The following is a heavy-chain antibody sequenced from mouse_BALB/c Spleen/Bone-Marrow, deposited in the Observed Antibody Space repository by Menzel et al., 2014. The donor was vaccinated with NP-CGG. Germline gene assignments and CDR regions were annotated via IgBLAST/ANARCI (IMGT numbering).Heavy chain of an antibody. Sequence: VKLQESGPELVKPGASVKMSCKASGYTFTSYYIHWVNQRPGQGLEWIGWIYPGDGSTKYNEKFKGKTTLTADKSSSTAYMLLSSLTSEDSAIYFCARGELPYYFDYWGQGTTLTVSS. CDR2: IYPGDGST. J-gene: IGHJ2*01. CDR3: ARGELPYYFDY. CDR1: GYTFTSYY. V-gene: IGHV1S56*01.